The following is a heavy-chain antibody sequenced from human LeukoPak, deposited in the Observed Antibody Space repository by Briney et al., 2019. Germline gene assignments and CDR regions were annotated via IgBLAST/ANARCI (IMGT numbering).Heavy chain of an antibody. CDR3: AKDPQRPYYFDY. J-gene: IGHJ4*02. CDR2: IRYDGSNK. V-gene: IGHV3-30*02. D-gene: IGHD2-2*01. CDR1: GFTFSSYG. Sequence: GGSLRLSCAASGFTFSSYGMHWVRQAPGKGLEWVAFIRYDGSNKYYADSVKGRFTISRDNSKNTLYLQMNSLRAEDTAVYYCAKDPQRPYYFDYWGQGTLVTVSS.